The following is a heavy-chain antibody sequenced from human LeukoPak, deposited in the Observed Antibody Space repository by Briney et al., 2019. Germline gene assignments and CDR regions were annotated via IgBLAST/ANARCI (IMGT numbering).Heavy chain of an antibody. CDR1: GFTFSSYG. Sequence: PGGSLRLSCAASGFTFSSYGMHWVRQAPGKGLEWVAVISYDGSNKYYADSVKGRFTISRDNSKTTLYLQMNSLRAEDTAVYYCAKDGIYSGYDAPGLFDYWGQGTLVTVSS. D-gene: IGHD5-12*01. CDR2: ISYDGSNK. CDR3: AKDGIYSGYDAPGLFDY. J-gene: IGHJ4*02. V-gene: IGHV3-30*18.